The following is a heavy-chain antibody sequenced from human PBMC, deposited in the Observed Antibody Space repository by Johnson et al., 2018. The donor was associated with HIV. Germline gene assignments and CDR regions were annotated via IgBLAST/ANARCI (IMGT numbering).Heavy chain of an antibody. J-gene: IGHJ3*02. Sequence: VQLVESGGGVVQPGGSLRLSCAASGFSFSSYGIHWVRQAPGKGLEWVAFTQYDGSNKYYADSMKGRFTISRDNSKKTLYMQMNSLRPGDTAVYYCAKETRDSRSAFDIWGQGTMVTVSS. CDR1: GFSFSSYG. V-gene: IGHV3-30*02. CDR3: AKETRDSRSAFDI. D-gene: IGHD3-22*01. CDR2: TQYDGSNK.